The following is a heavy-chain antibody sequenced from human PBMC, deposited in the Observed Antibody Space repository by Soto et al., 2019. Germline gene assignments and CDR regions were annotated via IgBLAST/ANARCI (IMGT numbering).Heavy chain of an antibody. CDR1: GYTFTSYG. Sequence: QVQLVQSGAEVKKPGASVKVSCKASGYTFTSYGISWVRQAPGQGLEWMGWISADNGNTNYAQKLQGRVTMTTDTSTSTAYMELRSLRSDDTAVYYCARVAQCRSTSGSYYYYYGMDVWGQGTTVTVSS. D-gene: IGHD2-2*01. CDR3: ARVAQCRSTSGSYYYYYGMDV. CDR2: ISADNGNT. V-gene: IGHV1-18*01. J-gene: IGHJ6*02.